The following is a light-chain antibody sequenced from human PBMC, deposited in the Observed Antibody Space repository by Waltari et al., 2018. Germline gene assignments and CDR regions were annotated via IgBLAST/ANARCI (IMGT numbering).Light chain of an antibody. J-gene: IGLJ3*02. CDR3: SSYTSSSTLV. Sequence: QSALTQPASVSGSPGQSITISCTGTSSDVGGYNYVWYQHHPGKAPELMIYDVSNRPSGVSNRFSGSKSGSTASLTISGLQAEDEADYYCSSYTSSSTLVFGGGTKLTVL. CDR2: DVS. V-gene: IGLV2-14*01. CDR1: SSDVGGYNY.